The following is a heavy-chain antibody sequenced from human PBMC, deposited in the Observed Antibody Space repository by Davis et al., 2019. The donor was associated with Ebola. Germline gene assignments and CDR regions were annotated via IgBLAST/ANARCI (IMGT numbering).Heavy chain of an antibody. CDR2: MNPNSGNT. Sequence: ASVKVSCKASGYTFTSYDINWVRQATGQGLEWMGWMNPNSGNTGYAQKFQGRVTMTRNTSISTAYMELTSLRSEDTAVYYCARGARGCSGGSCYLYYFDYWGQGTLVTVSS. CDR1: GYTFTSYD. J-gene: IGHJ4*02. D-gene: IGHD2-15*01. CDR3: ARGARGCSGGSCYLYYFDY. V-gene: IGHV1-8*01.